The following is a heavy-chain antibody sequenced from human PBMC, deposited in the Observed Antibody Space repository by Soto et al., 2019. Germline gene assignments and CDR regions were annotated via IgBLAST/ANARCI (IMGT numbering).Heavy chain of an antibody. V-gene: IGHV3-9*01. CDR3: AKDMGYSSGWYYAFDI. J-gene: IGHJ3*02. CDR1: GFTFDDYA. D-gene: IGHD6-19*01. CDR2: ISWNSGSI. Sequence: SLRLSCAASGFTFDDYAMHWVRQAPGKGLEWVSGISWNSGSIGYADSVKGRFTISRDNAKNSLYLQMNSLRAEDTALYYCAKDMGYSSGWYYAFDIWGQGTMVTVSS.